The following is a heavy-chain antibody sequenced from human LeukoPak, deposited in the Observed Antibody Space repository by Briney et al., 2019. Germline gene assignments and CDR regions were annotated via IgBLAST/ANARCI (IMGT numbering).Heavy chain of an antibody. J-gene: IGHJ6*03. CDR3: ARVGIQLSQSKYYYYYYYMDV. Sequence: ASVKVSCKASGYTFTGYYMHWVRQAPGQGLEWMGWISAYNGNTNYAQKLQGRVTMTTDTSTSTAYMELRSLRSDDTAVYYCARVGIQLSQSKYYYYYYYMDVWAKGTTVTVSS. D-gene: IGHD5-18*01. CDR2: ISAYNGNT. V-gene: IGHV1-18*04. CDR1: GYTFTGYY.